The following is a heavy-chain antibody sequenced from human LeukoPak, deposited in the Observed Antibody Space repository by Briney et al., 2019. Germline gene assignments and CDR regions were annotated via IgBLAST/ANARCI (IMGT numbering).Heavy chain of an antibody. Sequence: GGSLRLSCATSGFTFGNYAMSWVRQAPGKGLEWVSCISNSGGTTYHADSVKGRFAISRDTSKNTLYLQMNSLRAEDTAVYYCATDTAMAKLDAFDIWGQGTMVTVSS. CDR1: GFTFGNYA. J-gene: IGHJ3*02. D-gene: IGHD5-18*01. CDR3: ATDTAMAKLDAFDI. CDR2: ISNSGGTT. V-gene: IGHV3-23*01.